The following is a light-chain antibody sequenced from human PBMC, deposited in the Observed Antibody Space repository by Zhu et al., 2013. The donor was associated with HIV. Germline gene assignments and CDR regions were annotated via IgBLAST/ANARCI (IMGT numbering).Light chain of an antibody. J-gene: IGKJ2*01. Sequence: EIVLTQSPGTLSLSPGERATLSCRASQSVTNSYLAWYQQKPGQAPKLLIYGASIRATGIPDRFSGGGSGTDFTLTINRLEPEDFAVYYCQQYKNWPPYTFGQGTKLEI. CDR3: QQYKNWPPYT. CDR2: GAS. CDR1: QSVTNSY. V-gene: IGKV3-20*01.